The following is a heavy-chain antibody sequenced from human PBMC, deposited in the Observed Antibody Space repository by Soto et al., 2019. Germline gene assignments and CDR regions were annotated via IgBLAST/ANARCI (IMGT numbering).Heavy chain of an antibody. J-gene: IGHJ4*02. CDR3: ARALERGWLPDY. CDR1: GFTFSSYG. CDR2: IWYDGSNK. Sequence: QVQLVESGGGVVQPGRSLRLSCAASGFTFSSYGMHWVRQAPGKGLAWVVVIWYDGSNKYYADSVKGRFTISRDNSKNTLYLQMNSLRAEDTAVYYCARALERGWLPDYWGQGTLVTVSS. V-gene: IGHV3-33*01. D-gene: IGHD3-22*01.